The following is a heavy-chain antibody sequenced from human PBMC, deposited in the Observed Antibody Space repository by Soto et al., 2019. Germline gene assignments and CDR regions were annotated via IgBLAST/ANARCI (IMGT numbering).Heavy chain of an antibody. D-gene: IGHD3-3*01. CDR3: ARLIYDFWSGSRSPYYMDV. V-gene: IGHV5-51*01. CDR2: IYPGDSGT. Sequence: PGESLKISCKGSGYSFTSYGIGWVRQMPGKGLEWMGIIYPGDSGTRYSPSFQGQVTISADKSISTAYLQWSSLKASDTAMYYWARLIYDFWSGSRSPYYMDVWGKGTTVTVSS. J-gene: IGHJ6*03. CDR1: GYSFTSYG.